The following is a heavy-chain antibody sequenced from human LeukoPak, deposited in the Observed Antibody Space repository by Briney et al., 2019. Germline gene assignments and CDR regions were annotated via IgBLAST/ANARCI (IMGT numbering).Heavy chain of an antibody. CDR3: TRDFVF. CDR2: VKGDGRTT. J-gene: IGHJ4*02. V-gene: IGHV3-74*01. Sequence: PGGSLRLSCAASGLTFSDFWMHWVRQPPGKGLVWVALVKGDGRTTIYADSVKGRFTISRDNARNSVYLQMSALRVEDTAVYYCTRDFVFWGQGSLVTASS. D-gene: IGHD3-3*01. CDR1: GLTFSDFW.